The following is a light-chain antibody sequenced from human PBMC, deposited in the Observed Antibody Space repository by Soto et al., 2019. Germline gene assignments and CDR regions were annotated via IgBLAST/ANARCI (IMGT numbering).Light chain of an antibody. CDR3: QQSSNWPTIT. V-gene: IGKV3-15*01. J-gene: IGKJ5*01. Sequence: VMTQSPATLSLSPGESATLSCRASQSVSSNLAWYQQKPCQAPRLLIYGASTRATGIPATFSGSGSGTEFTLTISSLEPEDFAVYYCQQSSNWPTITCGQGTRLEIK. CDR1: QSVSSN. CDR2: GAS.